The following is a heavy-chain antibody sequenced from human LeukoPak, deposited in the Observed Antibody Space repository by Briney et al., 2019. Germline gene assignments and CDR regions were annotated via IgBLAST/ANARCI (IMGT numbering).Heavy chain of an antibody. Sequence: PGGSLRLSCAASGFTVSSDYMSWVRQAPGKGLEWVSVIYSGGSTYYADSVKGRFTISRDNSKNTLYLQMNSLRAEDTAVYYCARRVTTVTTPEDFDYWGQGTLVTVSS. CDR3: ARRVTTVTTPEDFDY. J-gene: IGHJ4*02. CDR2: IYSGGST. D-gene: IGHD4-17*01. V-gene: IGHV3-66*01. CDR1: GFTVSSDY.